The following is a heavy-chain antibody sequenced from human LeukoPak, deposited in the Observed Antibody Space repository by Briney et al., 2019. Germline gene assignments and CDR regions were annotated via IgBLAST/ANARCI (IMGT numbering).Heavy chain of an antibody. CDR3: ARANVPAAPTDY. D-gene: IGHD2-2*01. CDR2: ISSSSSYI. V-gene: IGHV3-21*01. J-gene: IGHJ4*02. CDR1: GFTFSSYS. Sequence: GGSLRLSCAASGFTFSSYSMNWVRQAPGKGLEWVSSISSSSSYIYYADSVKGRFTISRDNAKNSLYLQMNSLRAEDTAVYYCARANVPAAPTDYWGQGTLVTVSS.